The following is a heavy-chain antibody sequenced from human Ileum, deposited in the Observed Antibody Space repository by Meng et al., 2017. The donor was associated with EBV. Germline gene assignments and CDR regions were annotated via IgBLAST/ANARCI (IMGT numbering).Heavy chain of an antibody. CDR3: AKMEKMAVGC. CDR2: VYYSWTT. V-gene: IGHV4-39*05. CDR1: SGSTTNGSHP. J-gene: IGHJ4*02. Sequence: EAAPGLMKPLATPLPPCPVPSGSTTNGSHPLGWIRQPPGKGLEWIGSVYYSWTTYYNPSLNNRVTISIDTSNNQFSLKVRSVTAADTAVYYCAKMEKMAVGCWGQGTLVTVSS. D-gene: IGHD5-24*01.